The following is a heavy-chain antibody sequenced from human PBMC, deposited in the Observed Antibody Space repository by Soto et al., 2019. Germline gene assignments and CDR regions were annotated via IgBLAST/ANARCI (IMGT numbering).Heavy chain of an antibody. CDR3: ARNIFSSISFAF. CDR1: GASIGTYH. J-gene: IGHJ4*02. V-gene: IGHV4-59*12. D-gene: IGHD3-9*01. Sequence: PSETLSLTCTVSGASIGTYHWSWIRQSPGKGLEWIGYIHYSGSTKYNPSLKSRVTTSVDTSKNQFSLKLDPVTAADTAVYYCARNIFSSISFAFWGQGTLVTVSS. CDR2: IHYSGST.